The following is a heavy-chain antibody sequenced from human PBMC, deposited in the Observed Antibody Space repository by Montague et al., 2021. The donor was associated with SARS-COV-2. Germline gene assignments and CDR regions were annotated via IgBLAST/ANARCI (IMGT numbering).Heavy chain of an antibody. J-gene: IGHJ4*02. CDR2: IYYSGSTS. CDR3: ARDWTHDY. Sequence: SETLSLTCTVSGDSITIRSYYWGWIRQPPGKGLEWIGNIYYSGSTSYYNPSLKSRVTISLDTSKNQFSLRLRSVTAADTAVYYCARDWTHDYWGRGTLVAVSS. CDR1: GDSITIRSYY. D-gene: IGHD1-1*01. V-gene: IGHV4-39*07.